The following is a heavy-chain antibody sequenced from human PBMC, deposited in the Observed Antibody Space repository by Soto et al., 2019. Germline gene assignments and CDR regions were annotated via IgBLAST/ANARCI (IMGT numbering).Heavy chain of an antibody. D-gene: IGHD2-15*01. CDR2: ITTSSSYI. V-gene: IGHV3-21*02. Sequence: EVQLVESGGGLVRPGGSLRLSCAASGFTFTSYTMNWVRQAPGKGLEWVSSITTSSSYIYYADSVKGRFTISRDSAKNSLYLQMDSMRAEDTAVYYCARAWVYCNGGTCYWGYLDYWGQGALFTVSS. J-gene: IGHJ4*02. CDR3: ARAWVYCNGGTCYWGYLDY. CDR1: GFTFTSYT.